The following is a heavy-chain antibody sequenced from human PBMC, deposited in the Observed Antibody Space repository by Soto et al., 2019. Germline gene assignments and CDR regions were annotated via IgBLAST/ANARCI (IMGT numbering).Heavy chain of an antibody. CDR1: GTTFSNFA. Sequence: QVRLVQSGAEVKKTESSVKVSCEASGTTFSNFAIGWVRQAPGQGLEWMGGIILPFGTPNYAQKFQGRVTISADESMTTVYMELRGLRSGDTAVYYCVRGPDYEGYFDYWGQGTQVTVSS. D-gene: IGHD3-22*01. CDR3: VRGPDYEGYFDY. CDR2: IILPFGTP. V-gene: IGHV1-69*12. J-gene: IGHJ4*02.